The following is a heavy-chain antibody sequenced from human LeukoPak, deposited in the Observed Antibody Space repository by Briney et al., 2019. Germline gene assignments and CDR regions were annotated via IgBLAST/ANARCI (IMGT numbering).Heavy chain of an antibody. D-gene: IGHD5-12*01. J-gene: IGHJ4*02. Sequence: SETLSLTCTVSGGSISSYYWSWIRQPPGKGLEWIGYIYYSGSTNYNPSLKSRVTISVDTSKNQFSLKLSSVTAADTAVYYCARHYSGYALDYWGQGTLVTVSS. V-gene: IGHV4-59*08. CDR1: GGSISSYY. CDR3: ARHYSGYALDY. CDR2: IYYSGST.